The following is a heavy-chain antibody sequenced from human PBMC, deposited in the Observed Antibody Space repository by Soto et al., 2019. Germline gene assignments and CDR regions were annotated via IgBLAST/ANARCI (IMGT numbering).Heavy chain of an antibody. Sequence: ASVKVACKASGDTFTDYYIHWVRQAPGQGLEWMGTVNPSGGHTTYAQHFLGRVTMTRDTSTSTLYMELTSLTSDDTAIYYCARGGHVVVVTAALDYWGQGTLVTVSS. D-gene: IGHD2-21*02. CDR2: VNPSGGHT. J-gene: IGHJ4*02. V-gene: IGHV1-46*01. CDR3: ARGGHVVVVTAALDY. CDR1: GDTFTDYY.